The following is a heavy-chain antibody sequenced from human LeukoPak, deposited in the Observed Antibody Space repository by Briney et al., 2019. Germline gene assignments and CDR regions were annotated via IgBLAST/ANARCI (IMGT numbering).Heavy chain of an antibody. CDR1: GVSVSSNF. CDR2: IYSGGET. CDR3: AKRRFGELEFDY. J-gene: IGHJ4*02. Sequence: TGGSLRLSCAASGVSVSSNFMIWVRQAPGKGLEWVSLIYSGGETSYADSVKGRFSISRDNSKNTLYLRMNSLRAEDTAVYYCAKRRFGELEFDYWGQGTLVTVSS. V-gene: IGHV3-66*01. D-gene: IGHD3-10*01.